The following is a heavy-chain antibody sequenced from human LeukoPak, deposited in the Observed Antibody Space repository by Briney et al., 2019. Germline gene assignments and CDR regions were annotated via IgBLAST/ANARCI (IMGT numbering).Heavy chain of an antibody. CDR2: IDPNSGGT. CDR1: GYTFTNYY. CDR3: ARDKSGSSGWYSFFVY. Sequence: GASVKVSCKASGYTFTNYYMHWVRQAPGQGLEWMGWIDPNSGGTNYAQKFQGRVTMTRDTSISTAYMELSRLRSDDTAVYYCARDKSGSSGWYSFFVYWGQGTLVTVSS. J-gene: IGHJ4*02. D-gene: IGHD6-19*01. V-gene: IGHV1-2*02.